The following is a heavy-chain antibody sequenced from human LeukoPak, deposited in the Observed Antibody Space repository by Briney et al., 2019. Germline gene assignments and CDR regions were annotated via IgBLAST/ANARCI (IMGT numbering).Heavy chain of an antibody. CDR2: IKENGTTI. CDR1: GFTFSNHW. J-gene: IGHJ5*02. Sequence: GGSLRLSCTAPGFTFSNHWMGWVRQAPGKGLEWVANIKENGTTIYYVDSVKGRFTISRDNAKNSLYLQMNSVRDEDTAVYYCARVVDYGWFDPWGQGTLVAVSS. CDR3: ARVVDYGWFDP. D-gene: IGHD3-16*01. V-gene: IGHV3-7*01.